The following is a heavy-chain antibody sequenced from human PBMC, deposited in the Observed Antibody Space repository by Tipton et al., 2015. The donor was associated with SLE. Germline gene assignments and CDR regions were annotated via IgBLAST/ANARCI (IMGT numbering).Heavy chain of an antibody. J-gene: IGHJ3*01. CDR3: AKHRVCDRAFDF. D-gene: IGHD3-16*02. CDR1: GGSFSGYY. Sequence: TLSLTCTVYGGSFSGYYWSWIRQPPGKGLEWIGEINHSGSTNYNPSLKSRVTISVDTPKNQFSLNVTSVTVADTAVYYCAKHRVCDRAFDFWGQGTMVTVSS. V-gene: IGHV4-34*01. CDR2: INHSGST.